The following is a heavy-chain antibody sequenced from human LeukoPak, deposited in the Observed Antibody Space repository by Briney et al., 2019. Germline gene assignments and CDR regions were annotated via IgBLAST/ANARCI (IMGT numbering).Heavy chain of an antibody. CDR1: GFTFSDYY. D-gene: IGHD5-12*01. V-gene: IGHV3-11*04. CDR3: ARDSKRWLPNPDAFDI. J-gene: IGHJ3*02. Sequence: PGGSLRLSCAASGFTFSDYYMSWIRQAPGKGLEWVSYISSSGSTMYYADSVKGRFTISRDNAKNSLYLQMNSLRAEDTAVYYCARDSKRWLPNPDAFDIWGQGTMVTVSS. CDR2: ISSSGSTM.